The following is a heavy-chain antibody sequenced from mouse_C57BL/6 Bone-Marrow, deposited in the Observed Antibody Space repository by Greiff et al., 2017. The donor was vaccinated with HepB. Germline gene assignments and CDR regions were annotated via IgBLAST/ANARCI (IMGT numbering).Heavy chain of an antibody. CDR3: ARDNYGSSYVWYFDV. CDR1: GFTFSSYA. D-gene: IGHD1-1*01. V-gene: IGHV5-4*01. CDR2: ISDGGSYT. J-gene: IGHJ1*03. Sequence: EVHLVESGGGLVKPGGSLKLSCAASGFTFSSYAMSWVRQTPEKRLEWVETISDGGSYTYYPDNVKGRFTISRDNAKNNLYLQMSHLKSEDTAMYYCARDNYGSSYVWYFDVWGTGTTVTVSS.